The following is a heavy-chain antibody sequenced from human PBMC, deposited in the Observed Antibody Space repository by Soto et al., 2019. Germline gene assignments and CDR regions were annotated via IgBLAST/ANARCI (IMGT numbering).Heavy chain of an antibody. CDR2: IYYSGST. CDR1: GDSISSSGYY. V-gene: IGHV4-31*03. Sequence: SETLSLTCTVSGDSISSSGYYWGWIRQPPGKGLEWIGYIYYSGSTYYNSSLKSRVTISVDTSKNQFSLKLSSVTAADTAVYYCARGSMKELDYWGQGTLVTVSS. CDR3: ARGSMKELDY. D-gene: IGHD3-16*01. J-gene: IGHJ4*02.